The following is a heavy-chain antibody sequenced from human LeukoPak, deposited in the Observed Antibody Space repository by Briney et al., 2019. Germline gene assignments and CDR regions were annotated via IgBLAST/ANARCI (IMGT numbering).Heavy chain of an antibody. CDR2: IYPGDSDT. V-gene: IGHV5-51*01. J-gene: IGHJ3*02. CDR3: ARTLEQQPKVFDAFDI. Sequence: ESLKISCKGSGYSFTSYWIGWVRQMPGKGLEWMGIIYPGDSDTRYSPSFQGQVTISADKSISTAYLQWSSLKASDTAMYYCARTLEQQPKVFDAFDIWGQGTMVTVSS. D-gene: IGHD6-13*01. CDR1: GYSFTSYW.